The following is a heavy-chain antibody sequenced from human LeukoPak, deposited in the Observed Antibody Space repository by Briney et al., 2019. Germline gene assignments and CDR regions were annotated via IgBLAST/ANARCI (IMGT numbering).Heavy chain of an antibody. CDR2: IYYSGST. J-gene: IGHJ5*02. CDR3: ARGIPSRYLTVTLPNWFDP. V-gene: IGHV4-59*01. Sequence: PSETLSLTCTVSGGSISSYYWSWIRQPPGKGLEWIGYIYYSGSTNYNPSLKSRVTISVDTSKNQFSLKLSSVTAADTAVYYCARGIPSRYLTVTLPNWFDPWGQGTLVTVSS. D-gene: IGHD4-17*01. CDR1: GGSISSYY.